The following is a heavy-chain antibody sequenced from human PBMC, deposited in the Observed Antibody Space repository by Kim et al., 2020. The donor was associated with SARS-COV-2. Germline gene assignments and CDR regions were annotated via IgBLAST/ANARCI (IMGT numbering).Heavy chain of an antibody. Sequence: SETLSLTCAVYGGSFSGYYWSWIRQPPGKGLEWIGEINHSGSTNYNPSLKSRVTISVDTSKNQFSLKLSSVTAADTAVYYCARGLGQHAFDIWGQGTMVT. CDR1: GGSFSGYY. D-gene: IGHD6-13*01. J-gene: IGHJ3*02. V-gene: IGHV4-34*01. CDR2: INHSGST. CDR3: ARGLGQHAFDI.